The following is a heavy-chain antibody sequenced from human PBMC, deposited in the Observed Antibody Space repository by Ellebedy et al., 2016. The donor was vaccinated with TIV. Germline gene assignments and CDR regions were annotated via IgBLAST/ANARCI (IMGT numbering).Heavy chain of an antibody. CDR1: GYIFTSYG. J-gene: IGHJ4*02. CDR3: ARDTAGTMIRGVIHF. CDR2: VSTYDGHT. Sequence: AASVKVSCKASGYIFTSYGINWVRQAPGQGLEWMGWVSTYDGHTNYAQRFQDRVTMTTDASTSTAYMEMRGLGSDDTAVYFCARDTAGTMIRGVIHFWGQGTLVTVSS. V-gene: IGHV1-18*01. D-gene: IGHD3-10*01.